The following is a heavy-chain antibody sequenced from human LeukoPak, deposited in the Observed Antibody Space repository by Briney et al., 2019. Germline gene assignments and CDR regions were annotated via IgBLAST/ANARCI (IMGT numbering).Heavy chain of an antibody. CDR2: INAGNGNT. D-gene: IGHD3-10*01. Sequence: ASVKVSCKASGYTFTNYAIHWVRQAPGQRLEWMGWINAGNGNTKYSQEFQGRVTITGDTSATTAYMELSSLRSEDTAVYYCARDRSYDSGSYNWFDPWGQGTLVTVSS. CDR1: GYTFTNYA. J-gene: IGHJ5*02. CDR3: ARDRSYDSGSYNWFDP. V-gene: IGHV1-3*01.